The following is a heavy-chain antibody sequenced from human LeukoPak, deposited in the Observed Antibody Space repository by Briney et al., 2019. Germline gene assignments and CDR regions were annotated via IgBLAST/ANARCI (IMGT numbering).Heavy chain of an antibody. CDR1: GGTFSSYA. Sequence: ASVKVSCKASGGTFSSYAISWVRQAPGQGLEWMGRIISILGIANYAQKFQGRVTITADKSTSTAYMELSSLRSEDTAVYYCARDVCSGGSCYSFGYYGMDVWGQGTTVTVSS. J-gene: IGHJ6*02. D-gene: IGHD2-15*01. CDR2: IISILGIA. CDR3: ARDVCSGGSCYSFGYYGMDV. V-gene: IGHV1-69*04.